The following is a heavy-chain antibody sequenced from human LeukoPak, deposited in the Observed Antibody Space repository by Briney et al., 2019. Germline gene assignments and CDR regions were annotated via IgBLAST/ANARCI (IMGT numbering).Heavy chain of an antibody. CDR3: ARTYCSGGSCYGYHYFDY. Sequence: PGGSLRLSCAASGFTFSSYWMHWVRQAPGKGLVWVSRINSDGSSTSYADSVKGRFTISRDNAKNTLYLQMNSLGAEDTAVYYCARTYCSGGSCYGYHYFDYWGQGTLVTVSS. CDR1: GFTFSSYW. D-gene: IGHD2-15*01. J-gene: IGHJ4*02. CDR2: INSDGSST. V-gene: IGHV3-74*01.